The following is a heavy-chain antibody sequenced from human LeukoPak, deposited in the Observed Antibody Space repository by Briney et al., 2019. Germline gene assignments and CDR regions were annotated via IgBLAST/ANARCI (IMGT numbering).Heavy chain of an antibody. V-gene: IGHV3-66*01. Sequence: PGGSLRLSCAASGFTVSSNYMSWVRQAPGKGLEWVSVIYSGGSTYYAGSVKGRFTISRDNSKNTLYLQMNSLRAEDTAVYYCARDPHDILTGYDYWGQGTLVTVSS. J-gene: IGHJ4*02. CDR1: GFTVSSNY. D-gene: IGHD3-9*01. CDR3: ARDPHDILTGYDY. CDR2: IYSGGST.